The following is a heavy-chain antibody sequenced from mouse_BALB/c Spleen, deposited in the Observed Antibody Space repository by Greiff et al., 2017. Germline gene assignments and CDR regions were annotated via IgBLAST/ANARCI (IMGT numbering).Heavy chain of an antibody. D-gene: IGHD2-4*01. CDR2: ISSGGSYT. CDR3: ARHGGMITTPWFAY. J-gene: IGHJ3*01. V-gene: IGHV5-9-3*01. CDR1: GFTFSSYA. Sequence: EVHLVESGGGLVKPGGSLKLSCAASGFTFSSYAMSWVRQTPEKRLEWVATISSGGSYTYYPDSVKGRFTISRDNAKNTLYLQMSSLRSEDTAMYYCARHGGMITTPWFAYWGQGTLVTVSA.